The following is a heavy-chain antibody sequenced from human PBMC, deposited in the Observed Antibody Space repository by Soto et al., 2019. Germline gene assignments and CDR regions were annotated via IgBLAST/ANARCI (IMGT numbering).Heavy chain of an antibody. Sequence: HPGGSLRLSCAASGFTFARSTLHWVRQAPGKGLEWVAIISNDGNRKYYADSVKGRFNISRDNSKSIVFLQMNNLRPDDSAIYYCVRGAWLLFSSFDVWGQGTVVTVS. D-gene: IGHD5-18*01. J-gene: IGHJ3*01. CDR3: VRGAWLLFSSFDV. CDR1: GFTFARST. V-gene: IGHV3-30-3*01. CDR2: ISNDGNRK.